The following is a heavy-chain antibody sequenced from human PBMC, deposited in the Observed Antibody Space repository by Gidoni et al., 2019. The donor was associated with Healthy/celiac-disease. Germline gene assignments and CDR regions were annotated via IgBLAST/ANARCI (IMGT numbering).Heavy chain of an antibody. D-gene: IGHD1-26*01. Sequence: EVQLVESGGGLVQPGGSLRLSCAASGFTFSSYEMNWVRQAPGKGLEWVSYISSSGSTIYYADSVKGRFTISRDNAKNSLYLQMNSLRAEDTAVYYCARGWDLYYYGMDVWGQGTTVTVSS. V-gene: IGHV3-48*03. CDR3: ARGWDLYYYGMDV. CDR1: GFTFSSYE. CDR2: ISSSGSTI. J-gene: IGHJ6*02.